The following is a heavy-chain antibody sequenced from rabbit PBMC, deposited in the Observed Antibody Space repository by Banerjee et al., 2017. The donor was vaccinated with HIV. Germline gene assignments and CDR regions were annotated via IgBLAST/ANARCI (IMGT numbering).Heavy chain of an antibody. V-gene: IGHV1S45*01. CDR1: GIDFSSGYY. J-gene: IGHJ4*01. CDR2: IYTGSDRT. D-gene: IGHD1-1*01. Sequence: QEQLVESGGGLVKPGASLTLTCTASGIDFSSGYYMCWVRQAPGKGLEWIECIYTGSDRTWYASWAKGRFTISKTSSTTVTLQMTSLTAADTATYFCARDLVGGGYYWDLWGPGTLVTVS. CDR3: ARDLVGGGYYWDL.